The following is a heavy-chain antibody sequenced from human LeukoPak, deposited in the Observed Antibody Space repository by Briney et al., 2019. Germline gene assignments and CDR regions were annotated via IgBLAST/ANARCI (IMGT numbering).Heavy chain of an antibody. J-gene: IGHJ4*02. Sequence: PGGSLRLSCAASGFTFSSYAMSWVRQAPGEGLEWVSAISGSGGGTYYADSVKGRFTISRDNSKNTLYRQMNSLRAEDTAVYYCAKADSSGYYFEYWGQGTLVTVSS. CDR1: GFTFSSYA. V-gene: IGHV3-23*01. CDR3: AKADSSGYYFEY. D-gene: IGHD3-22*01. CDR2: ISGSGGGT.